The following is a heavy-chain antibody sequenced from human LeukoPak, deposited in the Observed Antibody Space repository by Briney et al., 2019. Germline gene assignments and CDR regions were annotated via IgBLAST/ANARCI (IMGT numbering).Heavy chain of an antibody. Sequence: GGSLRLSCAASGFTFSSYAMSWVRQAPGKGLEWVSAISGSGGSTYYADSVKGRFTISRGNSKNTLYLQMNSLRAEDTAVYYCAKDPSIAGAGRFPHFDYWGQGTLVTVSS. J-gene: IGHJ4*02. V-gene: IGHV3-23*01. CDR1: GFTFSSYA. D-gene: IGHD6-13*01. CDR3: AKDPSIAGAGRFPHFDY. CDR2: ISGSGGST.